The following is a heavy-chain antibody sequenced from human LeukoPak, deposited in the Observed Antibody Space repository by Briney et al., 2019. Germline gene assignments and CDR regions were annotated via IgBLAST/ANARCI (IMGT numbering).Heavy chain of an antibody. CDR1: GGSISSNY. D-gene: IGHD6-13*01. J-gene: IGHJ4*02. CDR2: IHHSGGT. CDR3: ARAGGYRPAAADLDY. V-gene: IGHV4-59*01. Sequence: SETLSLTCAVSGGSISSNYWSWIRQPPGKGLEWIGDIHHSGGTNYNPSLKSRVTISVDTSKNQCSLKLNSVTAADTAVYYCARAGGYRPAAADLDYWGQGTLVTVSS.